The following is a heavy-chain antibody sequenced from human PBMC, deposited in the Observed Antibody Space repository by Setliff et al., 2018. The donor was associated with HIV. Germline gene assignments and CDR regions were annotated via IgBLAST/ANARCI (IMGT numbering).Heavy chain of an antibody. CDR2: INHSGST. CDR1: GAPFSGFH. J-gene: IGHJ5*02. D-gene: IGHD4-17*01. V-gene: IGHV4-34*01. CDR3: ARVGTTVTTRETYKWFDP. Sequence: SETLSLTCAVYGAPFSGFHWGWICQPPGKGLEWIGEINHSGSTNYNPSLNSRVTISVDTSKNQFSLKVSSVTAADTAVYYCARVGTTVTTRETYKWFDPWGQGTLVTVSS.